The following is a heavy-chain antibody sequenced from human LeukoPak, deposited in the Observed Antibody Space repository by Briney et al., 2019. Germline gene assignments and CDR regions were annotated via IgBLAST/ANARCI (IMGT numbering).Heavy chain of an antibody. J-gene: IGHJ4*02. D-gene: IGHD6-6*01. Sequence: GGSLRLSCAAPGVTFSSYWMSWVRQAPGKGLEWVANIKQGGSEKYYVDSVKGRFTLSTDTAKNSLYLQMHSLRAEDTAVYYCARDWDSSSSFDYWGQGPLVTVPS. CDR3: ARDWDSSSSFDY. CDR2: IKQGGSEK. V-gene: IGHV3-7*01. CDR1: GVTFSSYW.